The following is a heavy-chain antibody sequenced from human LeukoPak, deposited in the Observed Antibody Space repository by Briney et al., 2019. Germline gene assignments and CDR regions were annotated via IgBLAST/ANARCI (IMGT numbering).Heavy chain of an antibody. CDR1: GLTFSSYG. V-gene: IGHV3-30*18. CDR2: ISYDGSNK. J-gene: IGHJ4*02. CDR3: AKDRRIVGATTWFDY. Sequence: RSGGSLRLSCAASGLTFSSYGMHWVRQAPGKGLEWAAVISYDGSNKYYADSVKGRFTISRDNSKNTLYLQMNSLRAEDTAVYYCAKDRRIVGATTWFDYWGQGTLVTVSS. D-gene: IGHD1-26*01.